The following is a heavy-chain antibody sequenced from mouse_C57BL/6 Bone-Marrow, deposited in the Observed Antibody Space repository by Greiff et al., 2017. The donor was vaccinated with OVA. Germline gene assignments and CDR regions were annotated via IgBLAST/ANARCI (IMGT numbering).Heavy chain of an antibody. D-gene: IGHD1-1*01. CDR2: LWRGGST. Sequence: QVQLQQSGPGLVQPSQSLSITCTVSGFSLTSYGVHWVRQSPGKGLEWLGVLWRGGSTDYNAAFMSRLSITKDNSNSQVFFKMNSLQAYDTAIFYCAKISTLVAPDWYFDVWGTGTTVTVSS. CDR1: GFSLTSYG. J-gene: IGHJ1*03. CDR3: AKISTLVAPDWYFDV. V-gene: IGHV2-5*01.